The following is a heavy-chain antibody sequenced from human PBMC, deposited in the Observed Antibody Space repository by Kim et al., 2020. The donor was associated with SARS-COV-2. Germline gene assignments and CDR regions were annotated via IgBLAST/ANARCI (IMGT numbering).Heavy chain of an antibody. CDR2: INPNSCGT. Sequence: ASVKVSCKASGYTFTGYYMHWVRQAPGQGLEWMGWINPNSCGTNYAQKFQGRVTMTRDTSISTAYMELSRLRSDDTAVYYCARSPYPDYDYVWGSYRYIPNWFDPWGQGTLVTVSS. CDR3: ARSPYPDYDYVWGSYRYIPNWFDP. J-gene: IGHJ5*02. D-gene: IGHD3-16*02. V-gene: IGHV1-2*02. CDR1: GYTFTGYY.